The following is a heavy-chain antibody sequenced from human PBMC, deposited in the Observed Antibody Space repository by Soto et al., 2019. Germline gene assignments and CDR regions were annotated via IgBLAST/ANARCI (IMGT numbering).Heavy chain of an antibody. CDR3: SRGGGSTWN. J-gene: IGHJ4*02. V-gene: IGHV3-74*01. CDR2: INSDGSST. Sequence: GGSLRLSCAASGFTFSSYWMHWVRQAPGKGLVWVSRINSDGSSTNYADFVKGRFTISRDNAKNTLYLQMNSLRVEDTAVYYCSRGGGSTWNWGEGTLVTVSA. CDR1: GFTFSSYW. D-gene: IGHD3-16*01.